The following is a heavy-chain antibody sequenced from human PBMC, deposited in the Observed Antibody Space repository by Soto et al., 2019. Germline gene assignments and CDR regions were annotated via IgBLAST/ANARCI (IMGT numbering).Heavy chain of an antibody. J-gene: IGHJ3*02. D-gene: IGHD3-16*01. CDR2: IIPILGIA. V-gene: IGHV1-69*02. CDR3: ASGGSDRGADAFDI. CDR1: GGNFSSYT. Sequence: SVKVSCKASGGNFSSYTISWVRQAPGQRLEWMGRIIPILGIANYAQKFQGRVTITADKSTNTAYVELSSLRSEDTAVYYCASGGSDRGADAFDIWGQGTMVTVSS.